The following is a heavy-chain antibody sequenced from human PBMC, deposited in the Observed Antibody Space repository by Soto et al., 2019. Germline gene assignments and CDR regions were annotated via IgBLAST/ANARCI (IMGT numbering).Heavy chain of an antibody. D-gene: IGHD3-22*01. CDR3: ARLEGRDYYESSGEPPFQH. Sequence: GASVKVSCKASGGTFSSYGISWVRQAPGQGLEWMGGIIPIFGTANYAQKFQGRVTITADESTSTAYMELSSLRSEDAAVYYCARLEGRDYYESSGEPPFQHWGQGTQVTVSS. CDR2: IIPIFGTA. V-gene: IGHV1-69*13. J-gene: IGHJ1*01. CDR1: GGTFSSYG.